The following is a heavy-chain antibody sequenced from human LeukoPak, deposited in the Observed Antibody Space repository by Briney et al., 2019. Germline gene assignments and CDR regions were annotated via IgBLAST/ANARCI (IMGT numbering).Heavy chain of an antibody. V-gene: IGHV1-2*02. CDR3: ARDSSYSSSLYYFEY. CDR1: GYTFTGYS. CDR2: INPHSGGT. J-gene: IGHJ4*02. Sequence: ASVKVSCKASGYTFTGYSIHWVRQAPGQGLEWMGWINPHSGGTNYAQKFQGRVTMTRDTSISTVYMEVSRLRSDDTAVYYCARDSSYSSSLYYFEYWGQGTLVTVSS. D-gene: IGHD6-6*01.